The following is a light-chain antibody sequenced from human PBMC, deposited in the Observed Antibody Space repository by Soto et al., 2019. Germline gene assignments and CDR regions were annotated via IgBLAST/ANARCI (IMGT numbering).Light chain of an antibody. CDR3: QQYSSSPSIT. CDR1: QSVSSGY. J-gene: IGKJ5*01. CDR2: GAS. V-gene: IGKV3-20*01. Sequence: EIVLTQSPGTLSLSPGERATLSCRASQSVSSGYLAWYQQKPGQAPRLLIYGASTMATGIPDRFSGSGSGTDFTLTISRLEPEDFAVYYCQQYSSSPSITFGQGTRLEIK.